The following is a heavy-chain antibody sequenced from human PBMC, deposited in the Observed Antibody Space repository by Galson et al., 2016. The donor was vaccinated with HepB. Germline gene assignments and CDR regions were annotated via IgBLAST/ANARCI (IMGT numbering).Heavy chain of an antibody. V-gene: IGHV4-34*10. D-gene: IGHD3-9*01. CDR3: ARRPLRYCSSISCSNFFDP. CDR1: GGSFSGYY. CDR2: INHSRSS. Sequence: SETLSLTCAVYGGSFSGYYWSWIRQTPGKGLEWIGEINHSRSSNYQSSLKSRITISVDTAKKQVSLRLYSVTAADTGVYYCARRPLRYCSSISCSNFFDPWGQGIQVTVSS. J-gene: IGHJ5*02.